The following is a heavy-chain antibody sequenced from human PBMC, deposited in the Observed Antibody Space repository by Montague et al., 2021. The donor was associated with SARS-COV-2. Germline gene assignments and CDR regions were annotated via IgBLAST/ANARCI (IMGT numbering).Heavy chain of an antibody. D-gene: IGHD3-22*01. CDR3: ARGRRHFNMIVVVMAGGEYYVDY. Sequence: SETLSLTCAVYGGSFSDYFWTWIRQPPGKGLEWIGEINHRGTSNYNPSLKSRVSISVDTSKNQFSLYLGSVTAADTAVYYCARGRRHFNMIVVVMAGGEYYVDYWGQGTLVTVSS. J-gene: IGHJ4*02. CDR2: INHRGTS. CDR1: GGSFSDYF. V-gene: IGHV4-34*01.